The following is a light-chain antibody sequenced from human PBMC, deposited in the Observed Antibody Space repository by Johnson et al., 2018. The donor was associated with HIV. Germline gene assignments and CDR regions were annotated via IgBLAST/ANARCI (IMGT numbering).Light chain of an antibody. CDR1: NTNIGNDF. CDR2: DND. J-gene: IGLJ1*01. Sequence: QSVLTQPPSVSAAPGQKVTVSCSGSNTNIGNDFVSWYQQLPGKAPRLLIYDNDKRPSGIPDRFSGSKSGTSATLGLTGLQTGDEADYYCGTWDRSLSAGGVFGTGTKVTVL. CDR3: GTWDRSLSAGGV. V-gene: IGLV1-51*01.